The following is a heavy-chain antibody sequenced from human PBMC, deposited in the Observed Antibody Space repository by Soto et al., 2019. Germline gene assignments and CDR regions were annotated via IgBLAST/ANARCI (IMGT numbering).Heavy chain of an antibody. J-gene: IGHJ6*02. V-gene: IGHV1-18*01. CDR1: RYIFTNYG. CDR3: ARALTGYGMDV. CDR2: ITTYNGNT. Sequence: ASVKVSCKAVRYIFTNYGVSWVRQAPGQGLEWMGWITTYNGNTEYAQKFQGRVTMTTDASTSTAYMELGSLRSDDTAIYYCARALTGYGMDVWGQGSTVPVSS.